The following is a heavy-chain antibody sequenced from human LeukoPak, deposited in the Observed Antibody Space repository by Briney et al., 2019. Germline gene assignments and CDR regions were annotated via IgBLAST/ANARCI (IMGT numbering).Heavy chain of an antibody. CDR1: GGSFSGYY. Sequence: SSETLSPTCAVYGGSFSGYYWSWIRQPPGKGLEWIGEINHSGSTNYNPSLKSRATMSVDTSKNQFSLKLSSVTAADTAVYYCARGTMTTVTYYFDYWGQGTLVTVSS. CDR3: ARGTMTTVTYYFDY. CDR2: INHSGST. D-gene: IGHD4-17*01. V-gene: IGHV4-34*01. J-gene: IGHJ4*02.